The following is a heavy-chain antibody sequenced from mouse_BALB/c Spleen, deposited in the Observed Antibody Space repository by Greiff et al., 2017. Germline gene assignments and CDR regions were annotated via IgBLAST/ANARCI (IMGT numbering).Heavy chain of an antibody. CDR2: ISSGGSYT. CDR1: GFTFSSYG. Sequence: EVKLVESGGDLVKPGGSLKLSCAASGFTFSSYGMSWVRQTPDKRLEWVATISSGGSYTYYPDSVKGRFTISRDNAKNTLYLQMSSLKSEDTAMDYCARQAYYGYDAMDYWGQGTSVTVSS. V-gene: IGHV5-6*01. J-gene: IGHJ4*01. D-gene: IGHD1-2*01. CDR3: ARQAYYGYDAMDY.